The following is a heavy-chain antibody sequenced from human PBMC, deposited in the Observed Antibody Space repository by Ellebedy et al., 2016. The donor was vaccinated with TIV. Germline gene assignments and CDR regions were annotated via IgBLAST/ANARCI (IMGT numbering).Heavy chain of an antibody. CDR3: AGERDIVVVVAAPDYYYGMDV. CDR2: IIPILGIA. Sequence: AASVKVSCKASGGTFSSYAISWVRQAPGQGLEWMGRIIPILGIANYAQKFQGRVTITAEKSTSTAYMELSSLRSEDTAVYYWAGERDIVVVVAAPDYYYGMDVWGQGTTVTVSS. D-gene: IGHD2-15*01. CDR1: GGTFSSYA. J-gene: IGHJ6*02. V-gene: IGHV1-69*04.